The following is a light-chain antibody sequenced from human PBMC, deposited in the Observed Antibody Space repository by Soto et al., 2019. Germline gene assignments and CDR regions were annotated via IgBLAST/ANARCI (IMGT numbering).Light chain of an antibody. Sequence: QPVLTQSPSASASLGASVKLTCTLSSGHSSYAIAWYQQQPEKGPRYLMKLNSDGSHSKGDGIPDRFSGSSSGAERYLTISGLQSEDEADSYCQTWGTGVVFGGGTKLTVL. CDR3: QTWGTGVV. CDR2: LNSDGSH. J-gene: IGLJ2*01. V-gene: IGLV4-69*01. CDR1: SGHSSYA.